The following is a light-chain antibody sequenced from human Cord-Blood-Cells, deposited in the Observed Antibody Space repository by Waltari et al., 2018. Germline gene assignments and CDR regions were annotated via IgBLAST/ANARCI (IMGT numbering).Light chain of an antibody. CDR3: QQSNSLTWT. CDR2: DAS. V-gene: IGKV1-5*01. CDR1: QSISSW. J-gene: IGKJ1*01. Sequence: DIQMTQSPSTLSASVGDRVTITCRASQSISSWLAWYQQKPGKAPNLLIYDASSLESGVPSRFSGSASGTEFTLTISSLQPEDFATYYCQQSNSLTWTFGQGTKVEIK.